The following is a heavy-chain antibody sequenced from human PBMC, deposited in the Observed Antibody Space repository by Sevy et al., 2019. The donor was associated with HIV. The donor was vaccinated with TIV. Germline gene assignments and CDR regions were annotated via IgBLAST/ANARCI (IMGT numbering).Heavy chain of an antibody. J-gene: IGHJ3*02. CDR2: ISGSGFST. D-gene: IGHD3-22*01. CDR3: AKDRLDGSGYYPEGAFDI. Sequence: VGSLRLSCAASGFTFNNYAMNWVRQAPGKGLEWVSAISGSGFSTYYADSVKGRFTFSRDNSKNTLYLQMNSLRAEDTAVYYCAKDRLDGSGYYPEGAFDIWGQGTMVTVSS. V-gene: IGHV3-23*01. CDR1: GFTFNNYA.